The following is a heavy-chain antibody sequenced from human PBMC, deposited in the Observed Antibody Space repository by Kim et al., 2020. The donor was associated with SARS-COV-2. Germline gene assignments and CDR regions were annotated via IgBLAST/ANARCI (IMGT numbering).Heavy chain of an antibody. V-gene: IGHV3-20*01. J-gene: IGHJ4*02. CDR3: ARTPRYYYDSSGRNPWSYFAY. CDR2: INWNGGSK. Sequence: GGSLRLSCAASGFTFDDYGMSWVRQAPGKGLEWVSGINWNGGSKGYADSVKGRFTISRDNAKNSLYLQMNSLRAEDTALYHCARTPRYYYDSSGRNPWSYFAYFCPGTLVTVSS. CDR1: GFTFDDYG. D-gene: IGHD3-22*01.